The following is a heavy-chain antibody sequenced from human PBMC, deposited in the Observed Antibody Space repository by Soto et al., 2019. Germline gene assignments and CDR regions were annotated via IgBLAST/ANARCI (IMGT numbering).Heavy chain of an antibody. CDR2: IYYSGST. D-gene: IGHD5-12*01. CDR1: GVSISSSSYY. V-gene: IGHV4-39*01. CDR3: ARPGGYDYAFDI. Sequence: SETLSLTCTVSGVSISSSSYYWGWIRQPPGKGLEWIGSIYYSGSTHYNPSLKSRVTISVDTSKNQFSLKLTSVTAADTAVYFCARPGGYDYAFDIWGQGTMVTVSS. J-gene: IGHJ3*02.